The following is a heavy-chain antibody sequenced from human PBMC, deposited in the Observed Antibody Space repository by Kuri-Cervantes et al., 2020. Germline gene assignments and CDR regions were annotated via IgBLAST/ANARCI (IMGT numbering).Heavy chain of an antibody. CDR2: ISSSNSYI. Sequence: GGSLRLSCAASGFTFRDYYMSWIRQAPGKGLEWVSSISSSNSYINYADSVKGRFTISRDNAKNTLYLQMSSLRVEDTAVYYCARQMVLRKTVVVPAVRRAFDIWGQGTMVTVSS. J-gene: IGHJ3*02. CDR1: GFTFRDYY. CDR3: ARQMVLRKTVVVPAVRRAFDI. D-gene: IGHD2-2*01. V-gene: IGHV3-11*06.